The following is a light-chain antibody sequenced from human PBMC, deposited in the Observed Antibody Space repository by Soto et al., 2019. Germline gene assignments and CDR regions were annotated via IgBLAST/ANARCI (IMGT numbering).Light chain of an antibody. Sequence: DIQMTQSPPSLSASVGDRVSITCRASQRISSHLNWYQQKPGQAPKLLXYAASNLQSGVPSTFSGSGSGTDFTLTISSLQPEDFATYYCQQSYSTPRTFGQGTKVDIK. J-gene: IGKJ1*01. CDR3: QQSYSTPRT. V-gene: IGKV1-39*01. CDR1: QRISSH. CDR2: AAS.